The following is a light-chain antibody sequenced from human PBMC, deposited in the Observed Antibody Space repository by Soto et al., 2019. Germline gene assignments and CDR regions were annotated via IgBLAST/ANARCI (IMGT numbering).Light chain of an antibody. Sequence: EIVLTQSPATLSLSPGERATLSCRASQNVSTYLAWYQQKPGQAPRLLIYDASNKATGIPARFSGSGSGTDFTLTISSLEPDDFAVYYCQQRTNWITFGPGKKVDI. J-gene: IGKJ3*01. CDR2: DAS. CDR1: QNVSTY. CDR3: QQRTNWIT. V-gene: IGKV3-11*01.